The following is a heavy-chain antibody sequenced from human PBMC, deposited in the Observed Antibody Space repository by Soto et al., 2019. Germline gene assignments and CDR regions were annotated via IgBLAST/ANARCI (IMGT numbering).Heavy chain of an antibody. CDR2: MKKDGSEK. J-gene: IGHJ4*02. Sequence: GGSLRLSCAASGFSFGDYWMGWVRQAPGKGLEWVAHMKKDGSEKYYVDSVKGRFSVSRDNSKNSLYLQMDSLRAEDTAVYYCAKLGSGYYTGLYFDYWGQGTLVTVSS. D-gene: IGHD3-3*01. V-gene: IGHV3-7*03. CDR1: GFSFGDYW. CDR3: AKLGSGYYTGLYFDY.